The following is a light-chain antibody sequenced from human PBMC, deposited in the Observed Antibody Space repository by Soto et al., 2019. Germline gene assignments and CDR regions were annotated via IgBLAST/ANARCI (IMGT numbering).Light chain of an antibody. CDR3: QQYNSYLWT. CDR1: QAIRND. J-gene: IGKJ1*01. CDR2: DAS. Sequence: DIQMTQSPSSLSASVGDRVTITCRASQAIRNDLAWYQQKPGKAPKLLIYDASSLESGVPSRFSGSGSGTEFTLTISSLQPDDFATYYCQQYNSYLWTFGQGTKVDIK. V-gene: IGKV1-17*01.